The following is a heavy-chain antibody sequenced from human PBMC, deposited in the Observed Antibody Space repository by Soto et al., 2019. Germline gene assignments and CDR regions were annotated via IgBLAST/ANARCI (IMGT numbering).Heavy chain of an antibody. CDR3: ARGYCSGGNCYSGMDV. D-gene: IGHD2-15*01. CDR1: GGTFSTHA. Sequence: VKVSCKASGGTFSTHAIIWVRQAPGHGLEWMGGIIPISGTTYYTQKFQGRVTITADEPTSTAFMELSSLKSDDTAVFYCARGYCSGGNCYSGMDVWGQGTMVTVSS. J-gene: IGHJ6*02. CDR2: IIPISGTT. V-gene: IGHV1-69*13.